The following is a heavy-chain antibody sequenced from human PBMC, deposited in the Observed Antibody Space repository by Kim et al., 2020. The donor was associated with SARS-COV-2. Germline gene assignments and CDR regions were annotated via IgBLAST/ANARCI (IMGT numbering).Heavy chain of an antibody. V-gene: IGHV1-3*01. CDR1: GYTFTSYA. Sequence: ASEKVSCKASGYTFTSYAFHWVRQAPGQRLEWMGWIDADNGNTKYSQKFQGRVTITRDTSASTAYMELSSLRSEDTAVYYCARNEDYWGQGTLVTVSS. J-gene: IGHJ4*02. CDR3: ARNEDY. CDR2: IDADNGNT.